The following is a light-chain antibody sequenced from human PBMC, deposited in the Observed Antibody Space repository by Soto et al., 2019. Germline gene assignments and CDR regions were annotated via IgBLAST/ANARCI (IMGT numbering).Light chain of an antibody. J-gene: IGKJ1*01. Sequence: DIQMTQSPSSLSASVGDRVPITCRASQSISSYLNWYQQKPGKAPKLLIYGAFNLQSGVPSRFSGSGSGTDFTLTISSLQPEDFATYHCQQSYTTLWTFGPGTKVDIK. CDR3: QQSYTTLWT. CDR1: QSISSY. V-gene: IGKV1-39*01. CDR2: GAF.